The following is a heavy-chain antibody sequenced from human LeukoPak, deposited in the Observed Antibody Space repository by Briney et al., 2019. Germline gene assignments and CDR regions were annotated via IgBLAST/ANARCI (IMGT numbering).Heavy chain of an antibody. CDR2: IDYSGNT. Sequence: SETLSLTCTVSGGSATSSGCYWSWNRQPPGKGLEWIGYIDYSGNTKYNPSLESRVTISVDTSRNQFSLKLTSVTAADTALYYCARDVDGFDPWGQGTLVTVS. J-gene: IGHJ5*02. CDR1: GGSATSSGCY. CDR3: ARDVDGFDP. D-gene: IGHD5-12*01. V-gene: IGHV4-61*08.